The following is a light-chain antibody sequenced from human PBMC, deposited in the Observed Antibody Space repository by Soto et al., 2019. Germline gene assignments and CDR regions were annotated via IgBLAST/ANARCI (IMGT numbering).Light chain of an antibody. CDR2: DVS. V-gene: IGLV2-14*01. J-gene: IGLJ2*01. CDR1: SSDVGGYNY. Sequence: QSALTQPASVSGSPGQSITISCTGTSSDVGGYNYVSWYQQHPGKAPKRMIYDVSNRPSGVSNRFSGSKSGNTASLTISGLQAEEEADYYCSSYTSSSTLEVVFGGGTKLTVL. CDR3: SSYTSSSTLEVV.